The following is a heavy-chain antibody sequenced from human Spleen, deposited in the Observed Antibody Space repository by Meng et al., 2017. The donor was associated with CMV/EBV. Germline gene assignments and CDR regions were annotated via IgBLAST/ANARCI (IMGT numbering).Heavy chain of an antibody. V-gene: IGHV3-9*01. J-gene: IGHJ6*02. D-gene: IGHD1-20*01. Sequence: GGSLRLSCAASGFTFDDHAMHWVRQAPGKGLEWVSGISWNGDNIGYADSVKGRFTISRDNAQNSLSLQTNSLRVEDSAFYYCARDKNNFGRKLFGMDVWGQGTTVTVSS. CDR3: ARDKNNFGRKLFGMDV. CDR2: ISWNGDNI. CDR1: GFTFDDHA.